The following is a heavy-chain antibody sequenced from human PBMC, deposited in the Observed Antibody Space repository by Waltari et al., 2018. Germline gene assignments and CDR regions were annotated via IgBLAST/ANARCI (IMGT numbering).Heavy chain of an antibody. J-gene: IGHJ3*02. D-gene: IGHD6-13*01. V-gene: IGHV3-23*01. CDR1: GFTFSSYA. CDR2: ISGSGGTI. Sequence: EVQLLESGGGLVQPGGSLRLSCAASGFTFSSYAMSWVSQAPGKGLEWVSAISGSGGTIYCADSVKGRFTISRDNSKNTLYLQMNSLRAEETAVYYCAKVIAYSRASDAFDIWGQGTMVTVSS. CDR3: AKVIAYSRASDAFDI.